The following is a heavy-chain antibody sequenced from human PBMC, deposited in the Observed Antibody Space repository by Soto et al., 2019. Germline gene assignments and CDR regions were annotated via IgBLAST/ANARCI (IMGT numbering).Heavy chain of an antibody. V-gene: IGHV5-51*01. CDR3: ARTFEYNSSSRHYDGMDM. D-gene: IGHD6-6*01. Sequence: GESLKISCKGSWYSFTSYWIGWVRQVPGKGLEWMGIIYPGDSDTRYSPSFQGQVTISADKSISTAYLQWSSLKASDTAMYYCARTFEYNSSSRHYDGMDMGGQGTTVTVSS. J-gene: IGHJ6*02. CDR2: IYPGDSDT. CDR1: WYSFTSYW.